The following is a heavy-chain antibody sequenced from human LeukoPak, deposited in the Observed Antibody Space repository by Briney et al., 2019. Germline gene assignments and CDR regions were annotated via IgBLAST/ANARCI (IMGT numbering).Heavy chain of an antibody. CDR2: INPSGGST. CDR3: AREGSAVATYNWFDP. J-gene: IGHJ5*02. V-gene: IGHV1-46*01. Sequence: ASVKVSCKASGYTFTSYYMHWVRQAPGQGLEWMGIINPSGGSTSYAQKFQGRVTMTRDTSTSTVYMELRSLRSDDTAVYYCAREGSAVATYNWFDPWGQGTLVTVSS. CDR1: GYTFTSYY. D-gene: IGHD5-12*01.